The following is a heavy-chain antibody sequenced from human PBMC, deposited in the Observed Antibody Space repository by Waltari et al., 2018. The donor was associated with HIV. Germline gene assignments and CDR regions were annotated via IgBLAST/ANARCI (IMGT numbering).Heavy chain of an antibody. D-gene: IGHD2-15*01. J-gene: IGHJ4*02. CDR3: ARRTAVHSGNFDY. CDR2: ITGSGAAT. CDR1: GFTSATYA. Sequence: EVQLGQSGGGLVQPGGSLRLSCAASGFTSATYAMSWVRQAPGRGLEWVSAITGSGAATDYADSVRGRFTISRDNSKNTVYLEMNSLEAEYTAVYYCARRTAVHSGNFDYWGQGTLVTVSS. V-gene: IGHV3-23*04.